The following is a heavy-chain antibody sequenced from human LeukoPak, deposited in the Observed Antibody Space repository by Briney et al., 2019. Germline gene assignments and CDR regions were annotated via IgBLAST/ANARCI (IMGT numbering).Heavy chain of an antibody. Sequence: ASVKVSCKASGYTFTGYYMHWVRQAPGQGLEWMGWISAYNGNTNYAQKLQGRVTMTTDTSTSTAYMELRSLRSDDTAVYYCARQSDSSGWFDHYYGMDVWGQGTTVTVSS. CDR3: ARQSDSSGWFDHYYGMDV. D-gene: IGHD6-19*01. CDR1: GYTFTGYY. J-gene: IGHJ6*02. CDR2: ISAYNGNT. V-gene: IGHV1-18*04.